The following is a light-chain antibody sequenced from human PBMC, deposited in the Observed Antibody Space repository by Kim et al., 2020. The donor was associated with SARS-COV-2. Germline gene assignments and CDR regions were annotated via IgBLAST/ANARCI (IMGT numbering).Light chain of an antibody. J-gene: IGKJ1*01. CDR2: KAS. CDR1: QSIEGW. V-gene: IGKV1-5*03. CDR3: QQYYTWT. Sequence: DIQMTQSPSTLSASVGDSVTITCRASQSIEGWVAWYQQKPGRAPKLLIYKASILEPGVPSKFSGSGSGTEFTLTIGGLQPGDSATYYCQQYYTWTFGQGTKVEIK.